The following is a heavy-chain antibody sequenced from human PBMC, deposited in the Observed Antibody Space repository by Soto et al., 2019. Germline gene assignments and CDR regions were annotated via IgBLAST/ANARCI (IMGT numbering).Heavy chain of an antibody. J-gene: IGHJ6*02. CDR3: ARNPQRAVYAIGYYYYGMDV. CDR1: GFTFSSYW. D-gene: IGHD2-8*01. CDR2: INSDGSST. Sequence: GGSLRLSCAASGFTFSSYWMHWVRQVPGKGLVWVSRINSDGSSTSYADSVKGRFTISRDNAKNTLYLQMNSLRAEDTAVYYCARNPQRAVYAIGYYYYGMDVWGQGTTVTVSS. V-gene: IGHV3-74*01.